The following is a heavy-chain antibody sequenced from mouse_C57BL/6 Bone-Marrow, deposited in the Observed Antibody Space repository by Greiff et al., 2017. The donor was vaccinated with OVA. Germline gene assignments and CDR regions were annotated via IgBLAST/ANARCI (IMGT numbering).Heavy chain of an antibody. Sequence: EVMLVESGAELVRPGASVKLSCTASGFNIKDDYMHWVKQRPEQGLEWIGWIDPENGDTEYASKFQGKATITADTSSNTAYLQLSSLTSEDTAVYYCTLSRQPPDYWGQGTTLTVSS. CDR2: IDPENGDT. V-gene: IGHV14-4*01. J-gene: IGHJ2*01. CDR1: GFNIKDDY. D-gene: IGHD3-2*01. CDR3: TLSRQPPDY.